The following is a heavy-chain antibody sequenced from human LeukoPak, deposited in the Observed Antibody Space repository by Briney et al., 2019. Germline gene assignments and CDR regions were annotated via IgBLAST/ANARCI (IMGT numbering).Heavy chain of an antibody. Sequence: GGSLRLSCAASGFTFSSSAMSWVRQAPGKGLEWVSSISGSSSGGSTYYADSVKGRFTISRDNSKNTLYLQMNSLRAEDTAVYYCAKSGYNRFDYWGQGTLVTVSS. CDR2: ISGSSSGGST. CDR1: GFTFSSSA. V-gene: IGHV3-23*01. J-gene: IGHJ4*02. D-gene: IGHD5-24*01. CDR3: AKSGYNRFDY.